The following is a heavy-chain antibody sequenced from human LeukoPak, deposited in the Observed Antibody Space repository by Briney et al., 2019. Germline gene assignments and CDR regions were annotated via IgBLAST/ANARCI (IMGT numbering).Heavy chain of an antibody. CDR2: ISYDGSNK. CDR1: GFTFSSYS. Sequence: PGRSLRLSCAASGFTFSSYSIHWVRQAPGKGLEWVAVISYDGSNKYYADSVKGRFTISRDNAKNSLYLQMNSLRVEDTSVYYCAKGPGYSYGLYFDSWGQGTLVTVSS. D-gene: IGHD5-18*01. V-gene: IGHV3-30*18. J-gene: IGHJ4*02. CDR3: AKGPGYSYGLYFDS.